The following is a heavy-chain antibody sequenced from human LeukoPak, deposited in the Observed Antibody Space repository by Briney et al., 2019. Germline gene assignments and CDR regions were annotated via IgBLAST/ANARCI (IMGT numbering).Heavy chain of an antibody. J-gene: IGHJ4*02. CDR1: GFTFSNYN. Sequence: GGSLRLSCAASGFTFSNYNMNWVRQTPGKGLEWVSYISSISDTIYYADSVTGRFTISRDNAKNSLYLQMNSLRADDTAVYYFARDRLHYGEYEKTLDYWGQGTLVTVSS. V-gene: IGHV3-48*01. D-gene: IGHD4-17*01. CDR3: ARDRLHYGEYEKTLDY. CDR2: ISSISDTI.